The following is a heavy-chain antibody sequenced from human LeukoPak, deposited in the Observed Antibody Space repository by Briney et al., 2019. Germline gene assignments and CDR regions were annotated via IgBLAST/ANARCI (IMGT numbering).Heavy chain of an antibody. CDR3: ARERQNYYGSGSYYSPGMNWFDP. CDR1: GGTFSSYA. CDR2: IIPIFGTA. D-gene: IGHD3-10*01. V-gene: IGHV1-69*05. Sequence: SVKVSCKASGGTFSSYAISWVRQAPGQGLEWMGRIIPIFGTANYAQKFQGRVTITTDESTSTAYMELSSLISEDTAVYYRARERQNYYGSGSYYSPGMNWFDPWGQGTLVTVSS. J-gene: IGHJ5*02.